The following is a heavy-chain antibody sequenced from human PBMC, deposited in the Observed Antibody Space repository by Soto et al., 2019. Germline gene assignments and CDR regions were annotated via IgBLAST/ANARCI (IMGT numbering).Heavy chain of an antibody. J-gene: IGHJ2*01. V-gene: IGHV3-13*01. CDR2: IGTAGDT. D-gene: IGHD4-17*01. Sequence: EVQLVESGGGLVQPGGSPRLSCAASGFTFSSYDMHWVRQATGKGLEWVSAIGTAGDTYYPGSVKGRFTISRENAKNSLYLQMNSLRAGDTAVYYCARSSKPTTVTTANWYFDLWGRGTLVTVSS. CDR3: ARSSKPTTVTTANWYFDL. CDR1: GFTFSSYD.